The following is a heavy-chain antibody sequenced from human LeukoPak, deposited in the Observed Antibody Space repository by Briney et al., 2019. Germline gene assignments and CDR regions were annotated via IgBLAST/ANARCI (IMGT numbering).Heavy chain of an antibody. J-gene: IGHJ3*02. CDR3: ARRITMIVVASRGAFDI. V-gene: IGHV4-34*01. D-gene: IGHD3-22*01. CDR1: GGSFSGYY. Sequence: SETLSLTCAVYGGSFSGYYWSWIRQPPGKGLEWIGEINHSGSTNYNPSLKSRVTISVDTPKNQFSLKLSSVTAADTAVYYCARRITMIVVASRGAFDIWGQGTMVTVSS. CDR2: INHSGST.